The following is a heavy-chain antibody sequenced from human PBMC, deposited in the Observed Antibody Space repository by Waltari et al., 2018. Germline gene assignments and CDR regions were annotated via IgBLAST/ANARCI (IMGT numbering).Heavy chain of an antibody. D-gene: IGHD3-3*01. Sequence: QLVESGGGLVQPGGSLGLSCATSGFSFRSIGMSWVRQAPGKGPQWVANIRNDGGEIHYADAVKGRFTISRDNAKDSLYLQMDSLRGDDTAVYHCALGWSLERWGRGTLVTVSS. CDR3: ALGWSLER. CDR2: IRNDGGEI. J-gene: IGHJ4*02. V-gene: IGHV3-7*01. CDR1: GFSFRSIG.